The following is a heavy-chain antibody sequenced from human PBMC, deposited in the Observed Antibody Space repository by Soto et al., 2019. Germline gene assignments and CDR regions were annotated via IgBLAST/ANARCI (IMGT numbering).Heavy chain of an antibody. Sequence: SETLSLTCAVYGGSFSGFYWSWIRQPPGKGLEWIGEINHSGSTNYNPSLKSRVTISVDTSKNQFSLKLSSVTAADTAVYYCARGGGWTRYCSGGSCYSTRKNWFDPWGQGTLVTVSS. J-gene: IGHJ5*02. D-gene: IGHD2-15*01. CDR3: ARGGGWTRYCSGGSCYSTRKNWFDP. CDR1: GGSFSGFY. CDR2: INHSGST. V-gene: IGHV4-34*01.